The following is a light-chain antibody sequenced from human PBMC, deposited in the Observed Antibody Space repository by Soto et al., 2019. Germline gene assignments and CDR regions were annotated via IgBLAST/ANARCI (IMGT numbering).Light chain of an antibody. J-gene: IGLJ2*01. Sequence: QSALTQPPSVSGAPGQRVTISCTGSSSNIGAGYDVHWYQQLPGTAPELRIYGNSNRPSGVPDRLGGSNAGTSASLPITVXXXXXXXDYYCQSYDSSLSVVFGGGTKL. CDR1: SSNIGAGYD. CDR3: QSYDSSLSVV. V-gene: IGLV1-40*01. CDR2: GNS.